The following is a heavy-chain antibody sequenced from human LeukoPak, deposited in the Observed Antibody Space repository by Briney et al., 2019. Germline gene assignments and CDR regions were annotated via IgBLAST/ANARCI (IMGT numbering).Heavy chain of an antibody. CDR2: IRYDGSNK. CDR1: GFTFSSYG. Sequence: GGSLRLSCAASGFTFSSYGMHWVRQAPGKGLEWVAFIRYDGSNKYYADSVKGRFTISRDNSKNTLYLQMNSLRAEDTAVYYCARLPYYDFWSGYEHYYYYYMDVWGKGTTVTVSS. CDR3: ARLPYYDFWSGYEHYYYYYMDV. J-gene: IGHJ6*03. D-gene: IGHD3-3*01. V-gene: IGHV3-30*02.